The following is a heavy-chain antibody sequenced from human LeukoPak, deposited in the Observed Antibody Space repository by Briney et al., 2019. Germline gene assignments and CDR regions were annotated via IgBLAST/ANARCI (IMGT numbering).Heavy chain of an antibody. CDR2: INHSGST. J-gene: IGHJ6*02. D-gene: IGHD2-15*01. V-gene: IGHV4-34*01. CDR3: ARASDILAPRLGMDV. Sequence: PSETLSLTCAVYGGSFSGYYWSWIRQPPGKGLEWIGEINHSGSTNYNPSLKSRVTISVDTSKNQFSLKLSSVTAADTAVYYCARASDILAPRLGMDVWGQGTTVTVSS. CDR1: GGSFSGYY.